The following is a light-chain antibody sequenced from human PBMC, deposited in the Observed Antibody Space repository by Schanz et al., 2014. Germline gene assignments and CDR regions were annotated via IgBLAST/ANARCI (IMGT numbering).Light chain of an antibody. CDR1: KSNIGARYD. CDR3: ATWDDGLTARV. J-gene: IGLJ3*02. CDR2: GNN. Sequence: QSVLTQPPSVSGAPGQRVTISCNGSKSNIGARYDVHWYQHLPGAAPRLLIFGNNKRPSGVPDRFSGSKSGTSASLAIIGLQSEDEADYYCATWDDGLTARVFGGGTKLTVL. V-gene: IGLV1-40*01.